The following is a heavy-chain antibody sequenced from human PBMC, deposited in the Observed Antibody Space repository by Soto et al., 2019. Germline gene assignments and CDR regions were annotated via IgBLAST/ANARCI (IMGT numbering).Heavy chain of an antibody. CDR3: ARRPLWSGLSDYYYMDV. Sequence: EEQLVESGGALVQPGGSLRLSCAASGFTFNRFGMNWVRQAPGKGLEWISYISSASSTTQYAESVKGRFTISRDNVRASLYLQMSSLRVEDTAVYYWARRPLWSGLSDYYYMDVWGKGTTVTVSS. D-gene: IGHD3-3*01. J-gene: IGHJ6*03. CDR1: GFTFNRFG. V-gene: IGHV3-48*01. CDR2: ISSASSTT.